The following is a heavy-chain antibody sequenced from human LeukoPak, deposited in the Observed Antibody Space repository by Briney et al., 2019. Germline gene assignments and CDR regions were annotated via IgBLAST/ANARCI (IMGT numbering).Heavy chain of an antibody. V-gene: IGHV3-23*01. D-gene: IGHD2-15*01. CDR3: AKGGGAFGNVELVDY. CDR1: GFTFSSYA. CDR2: ISGSGGST. J-gene: IGHJ4*02. Sequence: QSGGSLRLSCAASGFTFSSYAMSWVRQAPGKGLEWVSAISGSGGSTYYADSVKGRFTISRDNSKNTLYLQMNSLRAEDTAVYYCAKGGGAFGNVELVDYWGQGTLVTVSS.